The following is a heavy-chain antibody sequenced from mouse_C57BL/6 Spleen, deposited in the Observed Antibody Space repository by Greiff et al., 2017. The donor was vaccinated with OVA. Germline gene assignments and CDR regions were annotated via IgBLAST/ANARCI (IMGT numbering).Heavy chain of an antibody. D-gene: IGHD2-5*01. CDR1: GYTFTGYW. V-gene: IGHV1-9*01. Sequence: QVQLQQSGAELMKPGASVKLSCKATGYTFTGYWIEWVKQRPGHGLEWIGEILPGSGSTTYNEKFKGKATFTADTSSTTAYMQLSSRTTEDSAIYYCARVSNSSFDYWGQGTTLTVSS. J-gene: IGHJ2*01. CDR2: ILPGSGST. CDR3: ARVSNSSFDY.